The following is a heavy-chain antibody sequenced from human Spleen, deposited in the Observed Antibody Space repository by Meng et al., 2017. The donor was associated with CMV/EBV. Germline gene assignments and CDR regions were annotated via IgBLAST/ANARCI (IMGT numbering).Heavy chain of an antibody. CDR1: GFTFSTYP. V-gene: IGHV3-30*04. CDR3: AKDLGFYDFWDDYSTVYTMDV. Sequence: SLKISCAASGFTFSTYPMHWVRQAPGKGLEWVAIISYDGSNKYYADSVKGRFTISRDNSKNTLYLQMNSLRAEDTAVYYCAKDLGFYDFWDDYSTVYTMDVWGQGTSVTVSS. D-gene: IGHD3-3*01. CDR2: ISYDGSNK. J-gene: IGHJ6*02.